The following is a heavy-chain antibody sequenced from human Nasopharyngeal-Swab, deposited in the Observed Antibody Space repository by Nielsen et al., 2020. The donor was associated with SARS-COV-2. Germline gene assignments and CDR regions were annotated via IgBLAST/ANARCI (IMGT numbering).Heavy chain of an antibody. CDR1: GGSFSGYY. CDR2: INHSGST. CDR3: ARGRVGAKDY. V-gene: IGHV4-34*01. D-gene: IGHD1-26*01. Sequence: SETLSLTCAVYGGSFSGYYWSWIRQPPGKGLEWIGEINHSGSTNYNPSLKSRVSISVDPSKNQSPLKLSSVTAADTAGYYCARGRVGAKDYWGQGTLVTVSS. J-gene: IGHJ4*02.